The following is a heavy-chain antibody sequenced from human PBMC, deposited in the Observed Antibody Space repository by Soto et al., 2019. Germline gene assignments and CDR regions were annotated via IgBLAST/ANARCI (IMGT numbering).Heavy chain of an antibody. CDR1: GGSISGSGYY. D-gene: IGHD1-26*01. J-gene: IGHJ4*02. V-gene: IGHV4-39*07. CDR2: IYYGGST. CDR3: ARVVRSWLDY. Sequence: SETLSLTCTVSGGSISGSGYYWGWIRQPPGKGLEWIGAIYYGGSTNSNPSLKSRVTISVDTSKKQFSLNMSSVTAADTAVYYCARVVRSWLDYWGQGNLVTVS.